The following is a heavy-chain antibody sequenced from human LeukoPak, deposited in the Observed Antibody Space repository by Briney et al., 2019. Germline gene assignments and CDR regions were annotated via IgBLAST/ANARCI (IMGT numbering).Heavy chain of an antibody. J-gene: IGHJ4*02. CDR3: ARVGSSGWYVHPTLDY. V-gene: IGHV1-2*02. D-gene: IGHD6-19*01. CDR2: INPNSGDT. CDR1: GYTFTGYY. Sequence: ASVKVSCKASGYTFTGYYMHWVRQAPGQGLEWMGWINPNSGDTNYAQKFQGRVTVTRDTSISTAYMELSWLRSGDTAVYYCARVGSSGWYVHPTLDYWGQGTLSPSPQ.